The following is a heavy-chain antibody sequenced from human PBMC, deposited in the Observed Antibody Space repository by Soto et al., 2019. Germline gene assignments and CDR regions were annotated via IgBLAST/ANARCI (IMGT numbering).Heavy chain of an antibody. J-gene: IGHJ4*02. CDR3: ARRWGEGRVDY. Sequence: PSETLSLTCAVSGGSISSSNWWSWVRQPPGKGLQWIGEIYHSGSTNYIPSLKSRVTISVDKSRNKFSLKLSSVTAADTAVYYCARRWGEGRVDYWGQGTLVTVSS. D-gene: IGHD3-10*01. CDR1: GGSISSSNW. V-gene: IGHV4-4*02. CDR2: IYHSGST.